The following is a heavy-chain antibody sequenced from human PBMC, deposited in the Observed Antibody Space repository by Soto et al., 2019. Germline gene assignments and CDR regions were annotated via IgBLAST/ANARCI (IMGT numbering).Heavy chain of an antibody. D-gene: IGHD2-15*01. Sequence: QITLKESGPTLVKPTQTITLTCTFSGFSVSTSGVGVAWIRQSPGKALEWLALIYWDNDKRYSPFLQSRVTITKDTSKNLVVLTMTNMDPVDTATYYCAHKGCRGAVMDVWGQGTTVTVSS. CDR1: GFSVSTSGVG. V-gene: IGHV2-5*02. CDR3: AHKGCRGAVMDV. CDR2: IYWDNDK. J-gene: IGHJ6*02.